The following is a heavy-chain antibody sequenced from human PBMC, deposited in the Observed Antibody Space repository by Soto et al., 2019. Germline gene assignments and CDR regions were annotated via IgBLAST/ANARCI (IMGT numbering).Heavy chain of an antibody. V-gene: IGHV1-18*01. J-gene: IGHJ5*02. D-gene: IGHD2-2*01. CDR3: ARVDIVVVPAAP. Sequence: ASVKVSCKASGYTFTSYGISWVLQAPGQGLEWMGWISAYNGNTNYAQKLQGRVTMTTDTSTSTAYMELRSLRSDDTAVYYCARVDIVVVPAAPWGQGTLVTVSS. CDR2: ISAYNGNT. CDR1: GYTFTSYG.